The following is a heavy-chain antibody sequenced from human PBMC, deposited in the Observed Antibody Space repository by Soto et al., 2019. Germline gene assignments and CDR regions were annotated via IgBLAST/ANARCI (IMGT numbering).Heavy chain of an antibody. CDR3: ARDAAAGINDY. CDR1: GYTFTSYG. J-gene: IGHJ4*02. D-gene: IGHD6-13*01. V-gene: IGHV1-18*01. CDR2: ISAYNGNT. Sequence: QVQLVQSGAEVKKPGASVKVSCKASGYTFTSYGISWVRQAPGQGLEWMGWISAYNGNTKSAQKFQGRVNMTTDTSTSTAYMEVRSLRSDDTAVYYCARDAAAGINDYWGQGTLVTVSS.